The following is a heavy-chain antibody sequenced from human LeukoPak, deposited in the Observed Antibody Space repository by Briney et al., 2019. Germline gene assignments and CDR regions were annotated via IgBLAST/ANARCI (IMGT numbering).Heavy chain of an antibody. V-gene: IGHV3-66*01. D-gene: IGHD1-1*01. CDR3: ARDLLDGPFDY. J-gene: IGHJ4*02. CDR1: GFTVSSNY. CDR2: IYSGGST. Sequence: PGGSLRLSCAASGFTVSSNYMSWVRQAPGKGLEWVSVIYSGGSTYYADSVKGRFTISRDNSKNTLYLQMNSLRAEDTAVYYCARDLLDGPFDYWGQGTLVTVSS.